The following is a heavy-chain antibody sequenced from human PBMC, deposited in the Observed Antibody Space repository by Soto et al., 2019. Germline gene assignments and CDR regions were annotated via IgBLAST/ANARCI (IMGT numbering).Heavy chain of an antibody. CDR3: ARLVWSYGTWFDP. V-gene: IGHV4-59*08. Sequence: LSLTCTVSGGSINNYYWSWIRQPPGKGLEWIGYIYYSGSTNYNPSLKSRVTISVDTSKNQFSLKLSSVTAADTAVYYCARLVWSYGTWFDPWGQGTLVTVSS. J-gene: IGHJ5*02. CDR1: GGSINNYY. CDR2: IYYSGST. D-gene: IGHD5-18*01.